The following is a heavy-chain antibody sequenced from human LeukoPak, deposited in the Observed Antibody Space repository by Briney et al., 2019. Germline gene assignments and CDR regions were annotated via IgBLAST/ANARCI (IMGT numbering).Heavy chain of an antibody. CDR2: ISYSSSYI. CDR1: GFTFSNYN. V-gene: IGHV3-21*01. J-gene: IGHJ4*02. Sequence: GSLRLSCAASGFTFSNYNMNWVRQAPGKGLEWVSSISYSSSYIYYADSVKGRFTISRDNAKNSLYLQMNSLRVEDTAVYYCTRDSGRFRLDYWGQGILVTVSS. D-gene: IGHD6-19*01. CDR3: TRDSGRFRLDY.